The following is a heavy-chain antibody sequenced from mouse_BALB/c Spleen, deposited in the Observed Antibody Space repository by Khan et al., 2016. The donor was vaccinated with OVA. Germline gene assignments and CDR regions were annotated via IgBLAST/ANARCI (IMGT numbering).Heavy chain of an antibody. CDR3: ARSTRADYYDY. Sequence: QVQLQQSGPELVRPGVSVKISCKGSGYTFTGYAMYWVKQSHAKSLEWIGHISTYNGSTNYNQKFKGKATMTVDKSSSTAYMELARLTSEDSAIXYCARSTRADYYDYWGKGTTVTVSS. CDR2: ISTYNGST. V-gene: IGHV1S137*01. CDR1: GYTFTGYA. J-gene: IGHJ2*01. D-gene: IGHD1-1*01.